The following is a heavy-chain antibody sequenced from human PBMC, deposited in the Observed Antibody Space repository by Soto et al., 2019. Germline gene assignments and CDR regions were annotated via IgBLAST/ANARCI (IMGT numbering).Heavy chain of an antibody. D-gene: IGHD6-13*01. CDR2: IYWDDDK. CDR3: AHSPKTLGIAAAGTYFDY. V-gene: IGHV2-5*02. CDR1: GFSLSTSGVG. J-gene: IGHJ4*02. Sequence: SGPTPVNPTQTLTLTCTFSGFSLSTSGVGVGWIRQPPGKALEWLALIYWDDDKRYSPSLKSRLTITKDTSKNQVVLTMTNMDPVDTATYYCAHSPKTLGIAAAGTYFDYWGQGTLVTVSS.